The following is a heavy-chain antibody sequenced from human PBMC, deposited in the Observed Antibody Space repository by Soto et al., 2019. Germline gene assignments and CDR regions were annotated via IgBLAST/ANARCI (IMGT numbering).Heavy chain of an antibody. Sequence: QVQLMQSGAEVKKPGSSVKVSCKASGGTFSTSAISWVRQAPGEGLEWVGGIMPVFATPDYAQKFQGRVTISEDESTTTAYLELTSLTTDDPAVYYCARAKDRQKLGGNYSYILDVWAQGTAITVSS. V-gene: IGHV1-69*12. J-gene: IGHJ6*02. CDR1: GGTFSTSA. CDR2: IMPVFATP. CDR3: ARAKDRQKLGGNYSYILDV. D-gene: IGHD3-3*02.